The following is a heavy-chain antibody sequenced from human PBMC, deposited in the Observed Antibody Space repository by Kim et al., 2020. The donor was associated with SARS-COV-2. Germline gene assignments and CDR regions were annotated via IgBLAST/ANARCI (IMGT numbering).Heavy chain of an antibody. V-gene: IGHV3-48*02. D-gene: IGHD6-6*01. Sequence: DSERGRFNISRDNAKKSLYLQMSSLRDDDTAVYYCARDRGSSSSQTRFDYWGQGTLVTVSS. J-gene: IGHJ4*02. CDR3: ARDRGSSSSQTRFDY.